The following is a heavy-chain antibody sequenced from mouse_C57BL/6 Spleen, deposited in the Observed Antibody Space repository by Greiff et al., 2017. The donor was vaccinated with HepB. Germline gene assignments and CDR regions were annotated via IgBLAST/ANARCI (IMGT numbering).Heavy chain of an antibody. D-gene: IGHD2-4*01. CDR3: AAAITTAWFAY. CDR1: GYTFTSYW. V-gene: IGHV1-52*01. CDR2: IDPSDSET. J-gene: IGHJ3*01. Sequence: QVHVKQPGAELVRPGSSVKLSCKASGYTFTSYWMHWVKQRPIQGLEWIGNIDPSDSETHYNQKFKDKATLTVDKSSSTAYMQLSSLTSEDSAVYYCAAAITTAWFAYWGQGTLVTVSA.